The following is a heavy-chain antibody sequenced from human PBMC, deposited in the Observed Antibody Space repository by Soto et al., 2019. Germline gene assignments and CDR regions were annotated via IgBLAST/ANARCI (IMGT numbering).Heavy chain of an antibody. D-gene: IGHD2-15*01. V-gene: IGHV3-15*07. J-gene: IGHJ6*02. CDR3: TTGSVEGV. CDR2: IKTKTEGGAT. Sequence: EVQLVESGGGLVKPGGSLRLSCAASDFTISNAWMNWVRQAPGKGLEWVGRIKTKTEGGATDYAAPLKGRFTISRDDSKNTLFLQMNSLKTEDTAVYYCTTGSVEGVWDQGATVTFSS. CDR1: DFTISNAW.